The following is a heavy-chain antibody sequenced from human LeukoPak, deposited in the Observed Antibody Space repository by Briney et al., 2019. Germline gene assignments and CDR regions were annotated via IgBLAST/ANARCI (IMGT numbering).Heavy chain of an antibody. Sequence: ETLSLTCTVSGGSISSYYWSWIRQPPGKGLEWVSSISSSSSYIYYADSVKGRFTISRDNAKNSLYLQMNSLRAEDTAVYYCATLTGTPDWGQGTLVTVSS. V-gene: IGHV3-21*01. CDR3: ATLTGTPD. J-gene: IGHJ4*02. CDR1: GGSISSYY. CDR2: ISSSSSYI. D-gene: IGHD1-7*01.